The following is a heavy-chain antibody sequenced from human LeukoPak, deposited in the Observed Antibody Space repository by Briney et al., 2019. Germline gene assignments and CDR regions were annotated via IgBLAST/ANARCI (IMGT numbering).Heavy chain of an antibody. CDR2: ISYDGSNK. D-gene: IGHD6-19*01. CDR1: GFTFSSYA. Sequence: PGGSLRLSCAASGFTFSSYAMHWVHQAPGKGLEWVAVISYDGSNKYYADSVKGRFTISRDNSKNTLYLQMNSLRAEDTAVYYCARGESIAVADNGFDYWGQGTLVTVSS. CDR3: ARGESIAVADNGFDY. V-gene: IGHV3-30*04. J-gene: IGHJ4*02.